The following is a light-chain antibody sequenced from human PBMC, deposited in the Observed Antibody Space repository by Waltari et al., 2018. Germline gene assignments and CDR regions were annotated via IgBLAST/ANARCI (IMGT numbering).Light chain of an antibody. V-gene: IGKV1-5*03. CDR2: KAS. Sequence: DIVMTQSPSSLSASVGDKVTITCRASQSISTWLAWFQLKPGKAPKLLIYKASNLESGVPSRFSGSGSGTEFTLTISSLLPEDFATYYCQQYNSDSHSFGQGTRLEIK. CDR3: QQYNSDSHS. CDR1: QSISTW. J-gene: IGKJ2*01.